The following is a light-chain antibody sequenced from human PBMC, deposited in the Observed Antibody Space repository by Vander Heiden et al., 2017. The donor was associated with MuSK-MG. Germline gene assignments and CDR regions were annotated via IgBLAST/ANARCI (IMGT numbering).Light chain of an antibody. V-gene: IGLV3-21*02. Sequence: SYVLTQPPSVSVAPGQTARITCGGNNIGSKSVHWYQQKPGQAPVLVVYDDSDRPPGIPERFAGSNSGNTATLTIGRVEAGDEADYYCQVWDSSSDHRVVFGGGTKLTVL. CDR2: DDS. J-gene: IGLJ2*01. CDR1: NIGSKS. CDR3: QVWDSSSDHRVV.